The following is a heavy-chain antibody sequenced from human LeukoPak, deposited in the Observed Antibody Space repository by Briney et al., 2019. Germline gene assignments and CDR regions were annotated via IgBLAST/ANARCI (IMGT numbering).Heavy chain of an antibody. CDR1: GFTFSSYS. J-gene: IGHJ4*02. Sequence: PGGSLGLPCAASGFTFSSYSMNWVRQAPGKGLEWVSYISSSSSTIYYADSVKGRFTISRDNAKNSLYLQMNSLRAEDTAVYYCAREDPWGSYHYDYWGQGTLVTVSS. CDR3: AREDPWGSYHYDY. V-gene: IGHV3-48*04. D-gene: IGHD3-16*02. CDR2: ISSSSSTI.